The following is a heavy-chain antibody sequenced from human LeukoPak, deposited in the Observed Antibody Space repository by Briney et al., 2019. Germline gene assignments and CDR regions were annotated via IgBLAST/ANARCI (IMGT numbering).Heavy chain of an antibody. CDR3: ASYYYDSSGYTWYYFDY. D-gene: IGHD3-22*01. CDR1: GGSISSSSYY. J-gene: IGHJ4*02. V-gene: IGHV4-39*07. Sequence: SETLPLTCTVSGGSISSSSYYWGWIRQPPGKGLEWIGSIYYSGSTYYNPSLKSRVTISVDTSKNQFSLKLSSVTAADTAMYYCASYYYDSSGYTWYYFDYWGQGTLVTVSS. CDR2: IYYSGST.